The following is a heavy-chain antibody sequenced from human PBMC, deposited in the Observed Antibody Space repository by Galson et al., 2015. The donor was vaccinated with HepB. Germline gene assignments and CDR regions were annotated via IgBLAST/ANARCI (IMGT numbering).Heavy chain of an antibody. Sequence: SVKVSCKASKYTFTDYYIHWVRQAPGQGLEWMGWINPNSGGTNYAQKFRGRVTMTRDTSLNTAYMDLSSLRPDDTAVYYCARGVVPPTLLGVDFEYWGQGTLVTVSS. CDR2: INPNSGGT. V-gene: IGHV1-2*02. CDR1: KYTFTDYY. J-gene: IGHJ4*02. D-gene: IGHD2-2*02. CDR3: ARGVVPPTLLGVDFEY.